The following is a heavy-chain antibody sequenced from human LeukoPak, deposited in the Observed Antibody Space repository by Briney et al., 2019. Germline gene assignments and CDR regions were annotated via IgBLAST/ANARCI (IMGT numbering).Heavy chain of an antibody. CDR2: IKQDGSEK. V-gene: IGHV3-7*01. CDR1: GFTFSSYW. D-gene: IGHD2-2*01. J-gene: IGHJ4*02. CDR3: ARDSPSSTSWGY. Sequence: GGSLRLSFAASGFTFSSYWMSWVRQAPGKGLEWVANIKQDGSEKYYVDSVEGRFTISRDNAKNSLYLQMNSLRAEDTAVYYCARDSPSSTSWGYWGQGTLVTVSS.